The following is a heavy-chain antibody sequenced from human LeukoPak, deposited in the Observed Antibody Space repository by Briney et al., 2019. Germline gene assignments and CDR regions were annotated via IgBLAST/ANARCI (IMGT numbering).Heavy chain of an antibody. D-gene: IGHD4-17*01. CDR1: GFTFTSYS. Sequence: GGSLRLSCAASGFTFTSYSMNWVRQAPGKGLEWVSYISSSSSIYYADSVKGRFTISRDNAKNSLYLQMNSLRDEDTAVYYCARDRWTVTTPDYFDYWGQGTLVTVSS. V-gene: IGHV3-48*02. CDR3: ARDRWTVTTPDYFDY. CDR2: ISSSSSI. J-gene: IGHJ4*02.